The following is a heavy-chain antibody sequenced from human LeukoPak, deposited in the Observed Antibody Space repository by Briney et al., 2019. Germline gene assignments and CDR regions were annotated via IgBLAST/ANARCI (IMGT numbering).Heavy chain of an antibody. CDR3: AKDPSTVPAAIEY. J-gene: IGHJ4*02. V-gene: IGHV3-30*02. Sequence: GGSLRLSCTASGFTFSRYGMHWVRQAPGRGLEWVTFIRYDGSGEYYAESVKGRFTISRDDSKNTLYLQMNSLRPEDTAVYYCAKDPSTVPAAIEYWGQGTLVTVSS. CDR2: IRYDGSGE. CDR1: GFTFSRYG. D-gene: IGHD2-2*01.